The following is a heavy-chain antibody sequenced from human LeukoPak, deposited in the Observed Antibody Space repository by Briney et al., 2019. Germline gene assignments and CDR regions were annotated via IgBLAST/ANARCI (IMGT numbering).Heavy chain of an antibody. CDR3: ARVKTGYSSSWTYYYMDV. CDR2: ISWNSGSI. V-gene: IGHV3-9*01. CDR1: GFTFDDYA. D-gene: IGHD6-13*01. J-gene: IGHJ6*03. Sequence: PGRSLRLSCAASGFTFDDYAMHWVRQAPGKGLEWVSGISWNSGSIGYADSVKGRFTISRDNANNSLYLQMNSLRAEDTALYYCARVKTGYSSSWTYYYMDVWGKGTTVTVSS.